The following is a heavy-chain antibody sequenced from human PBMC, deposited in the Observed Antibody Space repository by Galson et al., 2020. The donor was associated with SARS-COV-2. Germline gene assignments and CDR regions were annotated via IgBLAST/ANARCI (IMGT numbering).Heavy chain of an antibody. CDR2: ISYDGSNK. D-gene: IGHD6-6*01. CDR3: ARASGLKVEYSSSEGG. CDR1: GFTFSSYA. Sequence: GESLTISCAASGFTFSSYAMHWVRQAPGKGLEWVAVISYDGSNKYYADSVKGRFTISRDNSKNTLYLQMNSLRAEDTAVYYCARASGLKVEYSSSEGGRGQGTLVTVSS. V-gene: IGHV3-30-3*01. J-gene: IGHJ4*02.